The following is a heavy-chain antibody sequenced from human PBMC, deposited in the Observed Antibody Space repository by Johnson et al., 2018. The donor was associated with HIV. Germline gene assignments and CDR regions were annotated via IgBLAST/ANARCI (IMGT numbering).Heavy chain of an antibody. J-gene: IGHJ3*02. D-gene: IGHD3-22*01. CDR3: AKEGSGYFHAFDI. CDR1: GFTFSSYA. Sequence: QVQLVESGGGVVQPGRSLRLSCAASGFTFSSYALHWVRQAPGKGLDWVAIISYDGSNEYYADSVKGRFTISRDNSKNTLYLQMNSLRAEDTAVYYCAKEGSGYFHAFDIWGQGTMVTVSS. CDR2: ISYDGSNE. V-gene: IGHV3-30-3*01.